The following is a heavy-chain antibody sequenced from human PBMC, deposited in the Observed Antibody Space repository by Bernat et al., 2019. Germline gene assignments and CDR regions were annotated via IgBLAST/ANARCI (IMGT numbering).Heavy chain of an antibody. Sequence: QVQLVESGGGVVQPGRSLRLSCAVSGFTFNSYGMHWVRQAAGKGLEWVAVIWYDGSNKYYADSVKGRFTISRDNSKNTLYLQMNSLRAEDTAVYYCARDLGDIVATNNWFDPWGQGTLVTVSS. D-gene: IGHD5-12*01. J-gene: IGHJ5*02. CDR3: ARDLGDIVATNNWFDP. CDR1: GFTFNSYG. V-gene: IGHV3-33*08. CDR2: IWYDGSNK.